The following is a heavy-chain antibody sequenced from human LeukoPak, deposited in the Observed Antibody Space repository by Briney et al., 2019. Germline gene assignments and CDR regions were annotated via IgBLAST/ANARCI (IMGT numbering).Heavy chain of an antibody. V-gene: IGHV1-18*01. CDR1: GYTFISYG. CDR2: ISAYNGNT. CDR3: ARDINSALYYYDSSGYYYYFDY. Sequence: GASVKVSCKASGYTFISYGISWVRQAPGQGLEWMGWISAYNGNTNYAQKLQGRVTVTTDTSTSTAYMELRSLRSDDTAVYYCARDINSALYYYDSSGYYYYFDYWGQGTLVTVSS. J-gene: IGHJ4*02. D-gene: IGHD3-22*01.